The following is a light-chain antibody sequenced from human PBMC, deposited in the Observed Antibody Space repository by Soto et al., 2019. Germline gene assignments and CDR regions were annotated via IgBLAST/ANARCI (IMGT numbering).Light chain of an antibody. J-gene: IGLJ3*02. Sequence: QSVLTRPPSASGTPGQRVTISCSGSSSNIGINYVYWYQQLPGTAPRLLIYTNNQRPSGVPDRFSGSKSGTSASLAISGLRSEDEADYYCAAWDDSLSGPLFGGGTKLTVL. CDR2: TNN. V-gene: IGLV1-47*01. CDR1: SSNIGINY. CDR3: AAWDDSLSGPL.